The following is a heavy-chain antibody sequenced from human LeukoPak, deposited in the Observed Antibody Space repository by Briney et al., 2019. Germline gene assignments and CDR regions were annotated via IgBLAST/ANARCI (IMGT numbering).Heavy chain of an antibody. CDR3: ARLGTTQTIVLVPAANWFDP. V-gene: IGHV4-59*08. Sequence: PSETLCLTCTVSGITISSYYWSWIRQPPGKGLEWIGYIYYSGGTKYNPSLKRRVTISVDTSQNQFSLKLSSVTAADTAAYYCARLGTTQTIVLVPAANWFDPWGQGTLVTVSS. D-gene: IGHD2-2*01. CDR2: IYYSGGT. J-gene: IGHJ5*02. CDR1: GITISSYY.